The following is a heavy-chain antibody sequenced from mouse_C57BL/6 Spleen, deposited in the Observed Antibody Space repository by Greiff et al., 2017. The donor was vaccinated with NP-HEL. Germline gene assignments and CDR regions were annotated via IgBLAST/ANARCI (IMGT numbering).Heavy chain of an antibody. CDR2: IDPSGSNT. J-gene: IGHJ3*01. Sequence: QVQLQQPGAELVRPGTSVKLSCKASGYTFTSYWMHWVKQRPGQGLEWIGVIDPSGSNTNYNQTFKGKATLTVDTSTSTTYMQLSSLTSEYSAVDYYESAYDYFAYWGQGTLVTVSA. CDR1: GYTFTSYW. CDR3: ESAYDYFAY. D-gene: IGHD2-4*01. V-gene: IGHV1-59*01.